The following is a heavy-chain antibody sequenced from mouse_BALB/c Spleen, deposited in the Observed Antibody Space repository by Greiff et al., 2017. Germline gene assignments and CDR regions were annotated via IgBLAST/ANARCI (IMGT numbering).Heavy chain of an antibody. CDR1: GFTFSSYA. J-gene: IGHJ3*01. V-gene: IGHV5-9-4*01. CDR2: ISSGGSYT. Sequence: EVHLVESGGGLVKPGGSLKLSCAASGFTFSSYAMSWVRQSPEKRLEWVAEISSGGSYTYYPDTVTGRFTISRDNAKNTLYLEMSSLRSEDTAMYYCARERTHYYGLFAYWGQGTLVTVSA. CDR3: ARERTHYYGLFAY. D-gene: IGHD1-2*01.